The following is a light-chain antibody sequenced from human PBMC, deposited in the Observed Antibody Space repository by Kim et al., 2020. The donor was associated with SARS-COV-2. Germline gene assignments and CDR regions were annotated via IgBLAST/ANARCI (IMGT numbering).Light chain of an antibody. J-gene: IGLJ3*02. CDR1: NIQTLK. CDR3: QVWDSGSWV. Sequence: SVVLGQTARLTCGGNNIQTLKGHWYRQKPGQAPVLVMSKDSKRPSGIPERFSGSNSGNTATLTISTAQADDEADYYCQVWDSGSWVFGGGTQLTVL. V-gene: IGLV3-9*01. CDR2: KDS.